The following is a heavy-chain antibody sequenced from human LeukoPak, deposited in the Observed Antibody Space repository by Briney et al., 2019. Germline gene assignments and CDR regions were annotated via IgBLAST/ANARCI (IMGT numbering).Heavy chain of an antibody. Sequence: PGGSRRRSCAASGVTFSSCVMSWVRQAPGKGLEWVANIKQDGSEKYYVDSVKGRFTISRDNAKNSLYLQMNSLRAEDTAVYYCARDYDYYGSGSYALNFDYWGQGTLVTVSS. CDR2: IKQDGSEK. D-gene: IGHD3-10*01. CDR3: ARDYDYYGSGSYALNFDY. CDR1: GVTFSSCV. V-gene: IGHV3-7*01. J-gene: IGHJ4*02.